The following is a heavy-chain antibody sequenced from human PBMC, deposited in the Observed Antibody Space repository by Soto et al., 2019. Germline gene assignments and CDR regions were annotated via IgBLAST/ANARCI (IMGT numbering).Heavy chain of an antibody. CDR2: MYHSGST. CDR1: GGSISRGGYS. CDR3: ARVTRYYNPANYYYYGMDV. V-gene: IGHV4-30-2*01. J-gene: IGHJ6*02. D-gene: IGHD3-9*01. Sequence: LSLTCAVSGGSISRGGYSWSWIRQPPGKGLEWIGYMYHSGSTYYNPSLKSRVTISVDTSTNQFSLKLSSVTAADTAVYYCARVTRYYNPANYYYYGMDVWGQGTTVTVSS.